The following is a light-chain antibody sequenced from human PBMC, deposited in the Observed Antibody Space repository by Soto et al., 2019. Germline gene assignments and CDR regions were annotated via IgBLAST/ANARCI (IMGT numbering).Light chain of an antibody. V-gene: IGKV3-20*01. CDR2: GAS. Sequence: EIVLTQSPGTLSLSPGERATLSCRASQSVSSSYLAWYQQKPGQAPRLLIYGASNRATGIPDGFSGSGSGTDFTLTISRLESEDFAVYSCQQYGSSGAFGQGTKVDIK. CDR3: QQYGSSGA. CDR1: QSVSSSY. J-gene: IGKJ1*01.